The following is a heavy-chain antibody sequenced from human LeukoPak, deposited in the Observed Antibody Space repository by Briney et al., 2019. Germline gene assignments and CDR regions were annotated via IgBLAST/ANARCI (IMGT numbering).Heavy chain of an antibody. V-gene: IGHV1-69*04. D-gene: IGHD3-22*01. J-gene: IGHJ4*02. CDR1: GGTFSSYA. Sequence: SVKVSCKASGGTFSSYAISWVGQAPGQGLEWMGRIIPIFGIANYAQKFQGRVTITADKSTSTAYMERSSLRSEDTAVYYCATTYYYDSSGLYYWGQGTLVTVSS. CDR2: IIPIFGIA. CDR3: ATTYYYDSSGLYY.